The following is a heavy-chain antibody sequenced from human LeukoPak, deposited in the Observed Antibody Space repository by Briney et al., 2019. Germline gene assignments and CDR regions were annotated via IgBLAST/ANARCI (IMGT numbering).Heavy chain of an antibody. V-gene: IGHV4-59*08. D-gene: IGHD5-18*01. CDR3: ARHARGYSYGLYYFDY. CDR2: IYYSGST. J-gene: IGHJ4*02. CDR1: GGSISSYY. Sequence: PSETLSLTCTVSGGSISSYYRSWIRQPPGKGLEWIGYIYYSGSTNYNPSLKSRVTISVDTSKNQFSLKLSSVTAADTAVYYCARHARGYSYGLYYFDYWGQGTLVTVSS.